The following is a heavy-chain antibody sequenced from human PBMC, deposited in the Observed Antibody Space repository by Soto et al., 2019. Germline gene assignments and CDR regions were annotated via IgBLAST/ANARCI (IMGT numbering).Heavy chain of an antibody. CDR3: TTSISGLVTGH. Sequence: EVQLVESGGGLVKPGGSLRLSCAASGFTFSNAWMNWVRQAPGKGLEWVGRIRSNADGGTADYAAPVKGRFTFSGDDSQNPLFLQMNSLKTEDTAVYFCTTSISGLVTGHWGQGTLVTVSS. CDR2: IRSNADGGTA. D-gene: IGHD3-3*01. J-gene: IGHJ4*02. V-gene: IGHV3-15*07. CDR1: GFTFSNAW.